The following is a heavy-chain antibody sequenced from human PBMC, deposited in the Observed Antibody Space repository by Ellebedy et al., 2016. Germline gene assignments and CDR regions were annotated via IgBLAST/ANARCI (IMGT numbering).Heavy chain of an antibody. V-gene: IGHV1-69*13. CDR2: IIPIFGTA. CDR3: ARVTTGYSSGWNYGLDY. Sequence: SVKVSXXASGGTFSSYAISWVRQAPGQGLEWMGGIIPIFGTANYAQKFQGRVTITADESTSTAYMELSSLRSEDTAVYYCARVTTGYSSGWNYGLDYWGQGTLVTVSS. J-gene: IGHJ4*02. D-gene: IGHD6-19*01. CDR1: GGTFSSYA.